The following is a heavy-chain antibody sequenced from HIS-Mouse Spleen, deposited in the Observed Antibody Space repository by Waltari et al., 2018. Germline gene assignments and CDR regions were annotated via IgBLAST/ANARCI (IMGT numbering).Heavy chain of an antibody. Sequence: QVQLQQWGAGLLKPSETLSLTCAVYGGSFSGSYWSWIRQPPGKGLEWIGEINHSGSTNYNPSLKSRVTISVDTSKNQFSLKLSSVTAADTAVYYCARIQLWLRDAFDIWGQGTMVTVSS. CDR2: INHSGST. J-gene: IGHJ3*02. D-gene: IGHD5-18*01. CDR1: GGSFSGSY. CDR3: ARIQLWLRDAFDI. V-gene: IGHV4-34*01.